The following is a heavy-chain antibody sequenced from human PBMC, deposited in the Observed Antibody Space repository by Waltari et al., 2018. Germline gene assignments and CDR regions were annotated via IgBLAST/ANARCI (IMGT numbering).Heavy chain of an antibody. V-gene: IGHV3-53*01. CDR1: GFTASSNY. CDR2: FYSGGRT. J-gene: IGHJ3*02. CDR3: ARISSPGAFDI. D-gene: IGHD6-13*01. Sequence: EVQLVESGGGLIQPGGSLRLSCAPPGFTASSNYLPWVRQRPGKGVGWVSVFYSGGRTYYADSVKGRFTISRDNSKNTLYLQMNSLRAEDTAVYYCARISSPGAFDIWGQGTMVTGSS.